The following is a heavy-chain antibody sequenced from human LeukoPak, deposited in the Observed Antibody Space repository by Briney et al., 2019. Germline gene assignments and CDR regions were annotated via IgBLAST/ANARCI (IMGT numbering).Heavy chain of an antibody. CDR2: IYYTEST. Sequence: SETLSLTCTVSGGSISNNYWSWIRQPPGKGLEWIGYIYYTESTNYNPFLKSRVTISLDPSKNHFSLKLRSVTAADTAVYYCARGSWKFDPWGQGTPVTVSS. J-gene: IGHJ5*02. CDR3: ARGSWKFDP. CDR1: GGSISNNY. D-gene: IGHD1-1*01. V-gene: IGHV4-59*01.